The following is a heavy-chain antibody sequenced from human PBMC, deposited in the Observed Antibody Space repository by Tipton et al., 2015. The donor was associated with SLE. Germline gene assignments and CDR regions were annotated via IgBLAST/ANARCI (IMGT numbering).Heavy chain of an antibody. Sequence: TLSLTCTVSGGSISSDYWSWIRQPAGKGLEWIGRFYSSGSTNYNPSLKTRVTMSVDTSKNQFSLRLTSVTAADTAVYFCARGAVLDGAADYFDYWGQGILVTVSS. V-gene: IGHV4-4*07. D-gene: IGHD6-25*01. CDR3: ARGAVLDGAADYFDY. CDR1: GGSISSDY. CDR2: FYSSGST. J-gene: IGHJ4*02.